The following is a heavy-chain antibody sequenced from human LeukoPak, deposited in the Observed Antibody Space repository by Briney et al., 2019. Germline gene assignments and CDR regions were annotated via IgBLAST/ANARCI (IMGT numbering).Heavy chain of an antibody. J-gene: IGHJ4*02. V-gene: IGHV4-39*07. CDR1: GGSISSSSYY. CDR2: IYYGGST. CDR3: ARIPREFDY. D-gene: IGHD2-21*01. Sequence: SETLSLTCTVSGGSISSSSYYWGWIRQPPEKGLEWIGSIYYGGSTNYNPSLKSRVTISVDTSKNQFSLKLSSVTAADTAVYYCARIPREFDYWGQGTLVTVSS.